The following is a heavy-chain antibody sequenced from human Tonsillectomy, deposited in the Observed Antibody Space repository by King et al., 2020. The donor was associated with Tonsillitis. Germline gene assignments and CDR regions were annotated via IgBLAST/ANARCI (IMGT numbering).Heavy chain of an antibody. CDR2: INSDGNST. J-gene: IGHJ6*02. Sequence: VQLVESGGGLVQPGGSLRLSCAASGFTFSSYWMHWVRQAPGKGLVWVSRINSDGNSTSYADSVKGRFTISRDNAKNTLYLQMNSLRAEDTAVYYCARDFDIVVVPVASVSPDGMDVWGQGTTVTVSS. V-gene: IGHV3-74*01. D-gene: IGHD2-2*01. CDR1: GFTFSSYW. CDR3: ARDFDIVVVPVASVSPDGMDV.